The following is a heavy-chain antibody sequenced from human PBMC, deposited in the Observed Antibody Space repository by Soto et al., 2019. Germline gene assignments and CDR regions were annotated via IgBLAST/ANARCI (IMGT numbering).Heavy chain of an antibody. Sequence: GESLKISCKASGYSFTNYWITWVRQMPGKGLEWMGKIDPSDSQTNYSPSFQGHVTISADRSINTAYLQWNSLKASDTAMYYCTRLSMARYFYYGMDVWGQGTTVTVSS. CDR3: TRLSMARYFYYGMDV. CDR2: IDPSDSQT. D-gene: IGHD5-12*01. J-gene: IGHJ6*02. V-gene: IGHV5-10-1*01. CDR1: GYSFTNYW.